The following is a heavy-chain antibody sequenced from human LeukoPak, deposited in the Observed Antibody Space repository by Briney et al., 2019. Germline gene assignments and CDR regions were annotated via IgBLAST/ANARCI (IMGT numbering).Heavy chain of an antibody. CDR1: GGSISSYY. D-gene: IGHD3-3*01. Sequence: SETLSLTCTASGGSISSYYWSWIRQPPGKGLEWIGYIYYSGSTNYNPSLKSRVTISVDTSKNQFSLKLSSVTAADTAVYYCARYLPNSYYDFWSGYFYYFDYWGQGTLVTVSS. V-gene: IGHV4-59*01. CDR2: IYYSGST. CDR3: ARYLPNSYYDFWSGYFYYFDY. J-gene: IGHJ4*02.